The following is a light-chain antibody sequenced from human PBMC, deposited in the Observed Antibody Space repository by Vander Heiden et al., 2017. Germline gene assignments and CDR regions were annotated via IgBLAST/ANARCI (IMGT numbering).Light chain of an antibody. Sequence: ETVITESPATLSVSPGQRATLSRGASESVSKNLAWYQHKPGQAPRLLIYGASTRATGIPGRFSGSGSGTEFTLTISSMQSEDFAVYYCQQYNNRSPLRFGGGTKVEIK. CDR2: GAS. CDR3: QQYNNRSPLR. CDR1: ESVSKN. J-gene: IGKJ4*02. V-gene: IGKV3-15*01.